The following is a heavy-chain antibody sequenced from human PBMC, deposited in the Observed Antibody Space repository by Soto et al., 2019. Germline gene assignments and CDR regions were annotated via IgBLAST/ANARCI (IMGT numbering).Heavy chain of an antibody. J-gene: IGHJ5*02. Sequence: GGSLRLSCAASGFTFSSYAMRWGRQAPGKGLEVVAVISYDGSLEYYGDSVKGRFTISRDNSKNTLYLQVSSLRGEDTAVYYCARAAYASSWNWFDPWGQGT. CDR1: GFTFSSYA. V-gene: IGHV3-30*03. D-gene: IGHD6-13*01. CDR3: ARAAYASSWNWFDP. CDR2: ISYDGSLE.